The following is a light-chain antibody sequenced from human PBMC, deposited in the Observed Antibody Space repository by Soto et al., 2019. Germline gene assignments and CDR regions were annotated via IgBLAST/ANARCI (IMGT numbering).Light chain of an antibody. CDR2: DTS. J-gene: IGKJ4*01. Sequence: ENVLTQSPGTLSLSPGERATLSCRASQSVSSYLAWYQKKPGQTPRLLIYDTSTRATGVPTRFSGSRSGAEFTLTINSLQSEDFAVYYCQPYNNWPLTFGGGTKVEIK. V-gene: IGKV3-15*01. CDR3: QPYNNWPLT. CDR1: QSVSSY.